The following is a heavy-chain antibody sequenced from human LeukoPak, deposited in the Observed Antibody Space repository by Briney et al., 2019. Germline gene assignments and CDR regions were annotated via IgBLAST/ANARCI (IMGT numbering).Heavy chain of an antibody. J-gene: IGHJ3*02. D-gene: IGHD3-3*01. CDR1: GGTFSSYT. Sequence: SSVKVSCKASGGTFSSYTISWVRQAPGQGLEWMGRIIPILGIANYAQKFQGRVTITADKSTSTAYMELSSLRSEDTAVYYCARDYKRGRFLEWVYAFDIWGQGTTVTVSS. CDR2: IIPILGIA. CDR3: ARDYKRGRFLEWVYAFDI. V-gene: IGHV1-69*04.